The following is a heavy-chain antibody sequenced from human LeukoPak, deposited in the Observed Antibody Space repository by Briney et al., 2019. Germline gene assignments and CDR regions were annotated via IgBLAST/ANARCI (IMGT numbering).Heavy chain of an antibody. V-gene: IGHV1-2*06. Sequence: ASVKVSCKASGYTFTGYYMHWVRQAPGQGLEWMGRINPNSGGTNYAQKFQGRVTMTTDTSTSTAYMELRSLRSDDTAVYYCARAEQLWLGVFVDYWGQGTLVTVSS. D-gene: IGHD5-18*01. CDR1: GYTFTGYY. CDR2: INPNSGGT. CDR3: ARAEQLWLGVFVDY. J-gene: IGHJ4*02.